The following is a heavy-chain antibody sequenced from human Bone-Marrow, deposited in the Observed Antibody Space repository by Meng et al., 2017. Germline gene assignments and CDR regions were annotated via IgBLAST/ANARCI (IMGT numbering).Heavy chain of an antibody. V-gene: IGHV3-30*03. CDR3: ARGSPPSPIYFDY. D-gene: IGHD2-15*01. CDR2: ISYDGSNK. Sequence: GGSLRLSCAVYGGSFSGYYWSWIRQPPGKGLEWVAVISYDGSNKYYADSVKGRFTISRDNSKNTLYLQMNSLRAEDTAVYYCARGSPPSPIYFDYWGQGTLVTVSS. CDR1: GGSFSGYY. J-gene: IGHJ4*02.